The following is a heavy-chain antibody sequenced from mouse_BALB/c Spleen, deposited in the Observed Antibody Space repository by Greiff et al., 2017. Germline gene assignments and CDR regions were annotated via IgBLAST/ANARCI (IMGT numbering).Heavy chain of an antibody. D-gene: IGHD1-1*01. CDR1: GDSITSGY. CDR3: ARKGTVVARDYFDY. J-gene: IGHJ2*01. Sequence: EVHLVESGPSLVKPSQTLSLTCSVTGDSITSGYWNWIRKFPGNKLEYMGYISYSGSTYYNPSLKSRISITRDTSKNQYYLQLNSVTTEDTATYYCARKGTVVARDYFDYWGQGTTLTVSS. CDR2: ISYSGST. V-gene: IGHV3-8*02.